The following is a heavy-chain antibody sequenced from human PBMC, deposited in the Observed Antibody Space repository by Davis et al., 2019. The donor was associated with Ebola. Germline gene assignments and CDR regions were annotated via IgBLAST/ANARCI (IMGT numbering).Heavy chain of an antibody. CDR2: IYYSGST. V-gene: IGHV4-39*07. D-gene: IGHD4-17*01. Sequence: SETLSLTCTVSGGSISSSSYYWGWIRQPPGKGLEWIGSIYYSGSTYYNPSLKSRVTISVDTSKNQFSLKLSSVTAADTAVYYCARQTTGFDPWGLGTLVTVSS. CDR1: GGSISSSSYY. J-gene: IGHJ5*02. CDR3: ARQTTGFDP.